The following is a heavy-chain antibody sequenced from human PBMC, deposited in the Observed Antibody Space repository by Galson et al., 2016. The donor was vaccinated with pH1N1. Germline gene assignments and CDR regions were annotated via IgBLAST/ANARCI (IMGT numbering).Heavy chain of an antibody. CDR2: ISWKSGII. D-gene: IGHD2/OR15-2a*01. CDR3: AKTFMGVAYYYGMDV. Sequence: SLRLSCAASGFTFDDYAMNWVRQAPGKGLEWVSGISWKSGIIGYADSVKGRFTISRDNAKNSLYLQMNSLRAEDTALYYCAKTFMGVAYYYGMDVWGQGTTVTVSS. CDR1: GFTFDDYA. V-gene: IGHV3-9*01. J-gene: IGHJ6*02.